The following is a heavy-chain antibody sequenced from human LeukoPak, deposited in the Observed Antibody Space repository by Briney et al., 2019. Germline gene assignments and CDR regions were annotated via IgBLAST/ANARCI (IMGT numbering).Heavy chain of an antibody. CDR3: ARHSNSGNWFDP. V-gene: IGHV4-59*08. CDR1: GGSISSDY. J-gene: IGHJ5*02. D-gene: IGHD4-11*01. Sequence: SETLSLTCTVSGGSISSDYCSWIRQPPGKGLEWIGYIYYSGSTNYNPSLKSRVTISVDTSKNQFSLKLISVTAADTAVYYCARHSNSGNWFDPWGQGTLVTVSS. CDR2: IYYSGST.